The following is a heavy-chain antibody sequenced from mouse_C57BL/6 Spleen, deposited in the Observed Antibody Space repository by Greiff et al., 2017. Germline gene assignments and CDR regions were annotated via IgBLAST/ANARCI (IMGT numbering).Heavy chain of an antibody. CDR1: GYTFTDYY. CDR3: ARSRGLLQDYDFDY. Sequence: EVQLQQSGPELVKPGASVKISCKASGYTFTDYYMNWVKQSPGKSLEWIGDINPNNGGTSYNQKFKGKATLTVDKSSSTAYMELRSLTSEDSAVYYCARSRGLLQDYDFDYWGQGTTLTVSS. J-gene: IGHJ2*01. V-gene: IGHV1-26*01. CDR2: INPNNGGT. D-gene: IGHD2-3*01.